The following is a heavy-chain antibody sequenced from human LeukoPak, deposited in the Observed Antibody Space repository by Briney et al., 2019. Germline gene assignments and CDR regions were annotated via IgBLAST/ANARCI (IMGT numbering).Heavy chain of an antibody. J-gene: IGHJ1*01. Sequence: ASVKVSCKASGGTFSSYAISWVRQAPGQGLEWMGRIIPILGIANYAQKFQGRVTITADKSTSTAYMELSSLRSEDTAVYYCARVQSSSSGIRAEYFQHWGQGTLVTVSS. CDR2: IIPILGIA. CDR3: ARVQSSSSGIRAEYFQH. CDR1: GGTFSSYA. V-gene: IGHV1-69*04. D-gene: IGHD3-22*01.